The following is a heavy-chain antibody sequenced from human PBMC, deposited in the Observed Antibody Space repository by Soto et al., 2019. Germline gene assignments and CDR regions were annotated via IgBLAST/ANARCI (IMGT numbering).Heavy chain of an antibody. Sequence: QITLKESGPTLAKPTQTLTLTCTFSGFSLSTSGVGVGWIRQPPGKALEWLALIYWNDDKRYSPSLKSRLTITKDPSKNHVVLTMTNMEPVDTATYYCAQEGGPRYYDFWSAYYALANWFAPWAQGTLVTVSS. J-gene: IGHJ5*02. V-gene: IGHV2-5*01. CDR2: IYWNDDK. CDR3: AQEGGPRYYDFWSAYYALANWFAP. CDR1: GFSLSTSGVG. D-gene: IGHD3-3*01.